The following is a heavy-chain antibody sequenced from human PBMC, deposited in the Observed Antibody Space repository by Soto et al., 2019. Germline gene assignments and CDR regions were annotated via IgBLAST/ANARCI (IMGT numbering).Heavy chain of an antibody. CDR3: ARASVRGVIDGMDV. CDR1: GGSISSYY. D-gene: IGHD3-10*01. CDR2: IYYSGST. J-gene: IGHJ6*02. Sequence: QVQLQESGPGLVKPSETLSLTCTVSGGSISSYYWSWIRQPPGKGLEWIGYIYYSGSTNYNPSLKSRVTISVDTSKNQFSLKLSSVTAADTAVYYCARASVRGVIDGMDVWGQGTTVTVSS. V-gene: IGHV4-59*01.